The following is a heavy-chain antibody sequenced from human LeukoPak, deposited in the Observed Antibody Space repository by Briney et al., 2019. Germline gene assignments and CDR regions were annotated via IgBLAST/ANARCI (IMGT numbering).Heavy chain of an antibody. J-gene: IGHJ6*03. CDR1: GGSFSGYY. V-gene: IGHV4-34*09. Sequence: SETLSLTCAVYGGSFSGYYWSWIRQPPGKGLEWIGYIYYSGSTYYNPSLKSRVTISVDTSKNQFSLKLSSVTAADTAVYYCARGRGYCSSTSCYTMGVYYYYYMDVWGKGTTVTVSS. CDR2: IYYSGST. CDR3: ARGRGYCSSTSCYTMGVYYYYYMDV. D-gene: IGHD2-2*02.